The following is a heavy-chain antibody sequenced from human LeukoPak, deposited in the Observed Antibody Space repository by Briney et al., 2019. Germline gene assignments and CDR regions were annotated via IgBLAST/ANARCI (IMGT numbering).Heavy chain of an antibody. CDR1: GFTFTNYG. CDR2: IGYDGSNK. Sequence: GGSLRLSCAASGFTFTNYGMHWVRQAPGKGLEWVAFIGYDGSNKYYADSVKGRFTVSRDKSKNTLYLQMNSLRTEDTAVYYCAKGLYYKYRSRYPASGQGTLVTISS. J-gene: IGHJ5*02. V-gene: IGHV3-30*02. CDR3: AKGLYYKYRSRYPA. D-gene: IGHD3-22*01.